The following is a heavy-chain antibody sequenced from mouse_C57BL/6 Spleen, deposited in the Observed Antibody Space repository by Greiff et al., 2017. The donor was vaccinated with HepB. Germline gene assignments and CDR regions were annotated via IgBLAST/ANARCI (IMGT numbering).Heavy chain of an antibody. CDR1: GYTFTDYY. Sequence: EVQLQQSGPELVKPGASVKISCKASGYTFTDYYMNWVKQSHGKSLEWIGDINPNNGGTSYNQKFKGKATFTVDKSSSTAYMERRSLTSEDSAVYYCARSYGSTFYYFDYWGQGTTLTVSS. J-gene: IGHJ2*01. CDR3: ARSYGSTFYYFDY. D-gene: IGHD1-1*01. V-gene: IGHV1-26*01. CDR2: INPNNGGT.